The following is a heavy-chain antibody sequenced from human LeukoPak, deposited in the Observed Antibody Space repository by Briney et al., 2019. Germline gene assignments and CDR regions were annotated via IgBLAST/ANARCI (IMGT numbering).Heavy chain of an antibody. CDR1: GGSFSGYY. Sequence: SKTLSLTCADYGGSFSGYYWSWIRQPPGKGLEWIGEINHSGSTNYNPSLKSRVTISVDTSKNQSSLMLSSVTAADTAVYYCATVYGDYTHRGDLRWFDPWGQGTLVTVSS. J-gene: IGHJ5*02. CDR2: INHSGST. V-gene: IGHV4-34*01. D-gene: IGHD4-17*01. CDR3: ATVYGDYTHRGDLRWFDP.